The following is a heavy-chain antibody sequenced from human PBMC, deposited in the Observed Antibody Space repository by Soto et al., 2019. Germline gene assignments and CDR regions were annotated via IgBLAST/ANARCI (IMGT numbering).Heavy chain of an antibody. Sequence: GGSLRLSCAASGFTFSSYAMSWVRQAPGKGLEWVSAISGSGGSTYYADSVKGRFTISRDNSKNTLYLQMNSLGAEDTAVYYCAKDYVWGSYRPNYFDYWGQGTLVTVSS. CDR2: ISGSGGST. CDR3: AKDYVWGSYRPNYFDY. J-gene: IGHJ4*02. V-gene: IGHV3-23*01. CDR1: GFTFSSYA. D-gene: IGHD3-16*02.